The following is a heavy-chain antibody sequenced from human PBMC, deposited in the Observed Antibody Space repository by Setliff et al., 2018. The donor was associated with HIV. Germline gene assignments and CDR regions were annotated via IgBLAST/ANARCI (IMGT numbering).Heavy chain of an antibody. V-gene: IGHV3-23*01. CDR3: AKGNRITMVREADHYMDV. CDR2: ISGSGGST. CDR1: GFTFSSYA. Sequence: GGSLRLSCAASGFTFSSYAMSWVRQAPGKGLEWVSAISGSGGSTYYGDAVKDRFTISRDNSKNTLYLQMNSLRAEDTVVYYCAKGNRITMVREADHYMDVWGKGTTVTVSS. D-gene: IGHD3-10*01. J-gene: IGHJ6*03.